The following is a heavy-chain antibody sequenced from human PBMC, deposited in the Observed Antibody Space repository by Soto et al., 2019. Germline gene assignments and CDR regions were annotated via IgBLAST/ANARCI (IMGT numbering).Heavy chain of an antibody. D-gene: IGHD4-17*01. CDR1: GYTFTSSG. CDR3: AREVYGSNVYFDF. CDR2: INGGNGDT. Sequence: GASVKVSCKASGYTFTSSGMQWVRQAPGQRLEWMGWINGGNGDTKYSQKFQDRVTITRDASASTAYMELSSLRFEDTAVYYRAREVYGSNVYFDFWGQGTLVTVSS. V-gene: IGHV1-3*01. J-gene: IGHJ4*02.